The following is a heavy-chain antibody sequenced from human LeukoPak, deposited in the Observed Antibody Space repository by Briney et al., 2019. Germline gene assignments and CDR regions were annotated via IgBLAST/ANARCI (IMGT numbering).Heavy chain of an antibody. V-gene: IGHV3-23*01. CDR2: ISGSGGST. CDR3: AKKKEAYYYGSGKGFDY. Sequence: PGGSLRLSCAASGFTFSSYAMSWVRQAPGKGLEWVSGISGSGGSTYYADSVKGRFTISRDNSKNTLYLQMNSLRAEDTAVYYCAKKKEAYYYGSGKGFDYWGQGTLVTVSS. J-gene: IGHJ4*02. CDR1: GFTFSSYA. D-gene: IGHD3-10*01.